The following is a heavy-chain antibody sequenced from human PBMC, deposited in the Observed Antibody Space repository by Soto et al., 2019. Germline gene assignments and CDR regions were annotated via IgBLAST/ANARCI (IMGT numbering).Heavy chain of an antibody. V-gene: IGHV4-34*01. CDR1: GGSFSGYY. D-gene: IGHD3-22*01. Sequence: QVQLQQWGAGLLKPSETLSLTCAVYGGSFSGYYWSWIRQPPGKGLEWIGEINHSGSTNYNPSLKSRVTISVDTSKNQFSLKLSSVTAADTAVYYCARGPFQSYYYDSSGYPLFDYWGQGTLVTVSS. CDR2: INHSGST. CDR3: ARGPFQSYYYDSSGYPLFDY. J-gene: IGHJ4*02.